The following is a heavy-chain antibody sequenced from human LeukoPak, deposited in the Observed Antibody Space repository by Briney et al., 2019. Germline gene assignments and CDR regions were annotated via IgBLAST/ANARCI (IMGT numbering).Heavy chain of an antibody. D-gene: IGHD6-13*01. Sequence: SETLSLTCTVSGGSISSYYWSWIRQPPGKGLEWIGYIYYSGSTNYDPSLKSRVTISVDTSKNQFSLKLSSVTAADTAVYYCARARGYSSFSLYYYYYMDVWGKGTTVTVSS. CDR3: ARARGYSSFSLYYYYYMDV. CDR2: IYYSGST. CDR1: GGSISSYY. V-gene: IGHV4-59*01. J-gene: IGHJ6*03.